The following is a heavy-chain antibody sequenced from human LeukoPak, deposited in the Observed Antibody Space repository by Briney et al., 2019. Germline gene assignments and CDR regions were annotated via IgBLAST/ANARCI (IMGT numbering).Heavy chain of an antibody. CDR2: INAGNGNT. J-gene: IGHJ6*02. CDR1: GYTFTSYA. V-gene: IGHV1-3*01. Sequence: ASVKVSCKASGYTFTSYAMHWVLQAPGQRLEWMGWINAGNGNTKYSQKFQGRVTITRDTSASTAYMELSSLRSEDTAVYYCARGNWDYYYYGMDVWGQGTTVTVSS. D-gene: IGHD7-27*01. CDR3: ARGNWDYYYYGMDV.